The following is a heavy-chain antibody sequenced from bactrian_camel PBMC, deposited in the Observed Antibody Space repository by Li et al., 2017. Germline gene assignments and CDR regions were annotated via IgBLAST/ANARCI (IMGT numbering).Heavy chain of an antibody. J-gene: IGHJ6*01. CDR2: VYLYGGKT. V-gene: IGHV3S54*01. CDR1: GNTDSINT. Sequence: VQLVESGGGLVQPGESLRLSCRASGNTDSINTMAWFHQAPDKEREAVATVYLYGGKTYYAESMKGRFTISHENAQHISYLQMDSLKPEDTGVYFCAAGFLLPGVAARLTAAHVGSWGQGTQVTVS. CDR3: AAGFLLPGVAARLTAAHVGS. D-gene: IGHD3*01.